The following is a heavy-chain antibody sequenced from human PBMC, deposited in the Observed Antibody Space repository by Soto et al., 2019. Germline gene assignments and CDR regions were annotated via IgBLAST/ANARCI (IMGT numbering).Heavy chain of an antibody. Sequence: EVQLVESGGGLVQPGGSLRLSCAASGFTFSSYWMHWVRQAPGKGLVWVSRINSDESVTMYADSVKGRFTISRDNDENTLYLQLNSVRAVDTAVYYCASDASGSPDFWGQGTLVTVSS. J-gene: IGHJ4*02. CDR1: GFTFSSYW. V-gene: IGHV3-74*03. CDR2: INSDESVT. CDR3: ASDASGSPDF. D-gene: IGHD1-26*01.